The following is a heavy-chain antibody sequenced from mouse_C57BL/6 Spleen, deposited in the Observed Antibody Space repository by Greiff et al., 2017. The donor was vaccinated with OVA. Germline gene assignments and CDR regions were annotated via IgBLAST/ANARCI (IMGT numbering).Heavy chain of an antibody. CDR3: ARPYGNYVGYAMDY. CDR1: GYTFTSYW. J-gene: IGHJ4*01. Sequence: QVQLQQPGAELVKPGASVKMSCKASGYTFTSYWITWVKQRPGQGLEWIGDIYPGSGSTNYNEKFKSKATLTVDTSSSTAYMQLSSLTSEDSAVYYCARPYGNYVGYAMDYWGQGTSVTGSS. V-gene: IGHV1-55*01. D-gene: IGHD2-1*01. CDR2: IYPGSGST.